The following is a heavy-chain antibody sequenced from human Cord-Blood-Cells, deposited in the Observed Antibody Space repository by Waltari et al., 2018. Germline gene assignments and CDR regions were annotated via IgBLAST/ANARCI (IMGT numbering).Heavy chain of an antibody. CDR1: GFTFSSYS. D-gene: IGHD2-2*01. CDR3: ARDRYCSSTSCYDY. Sequence: EVQLVESGGGLVKPGGSLRLSCAASGFTFSSYSMNWVRQAPGKGLEWVSSISSSSSYIYYADSGKGRFTISRDNAKNSLYLKMNSLRAEDTAVYYCARDRYCSSTSCYDYWGQGTLVTVSS. CDR2: ISSSSSYI. V-gene: IGHV3-21*01. J-gene: IGHJ4*02.